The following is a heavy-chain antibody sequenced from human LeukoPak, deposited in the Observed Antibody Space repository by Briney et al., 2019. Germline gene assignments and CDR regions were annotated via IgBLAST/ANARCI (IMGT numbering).Heavy chain of an antibody. CDR3: ARGIAAARYYYYYMDV. Sequence: ASVKVSCKASGYTFTSYGINWVRQATGQGLEWMGWMNPNSGNTGYAQKFQGRVTITRNTSISTAYMELSSLRSEDTAVYYCARGIAAARYYYYYMDVWGKGTTVTVSS. J-gene: IGHJ6*03. D-gene: IGHD6-13*01. CDR1: GYTFTSYG. CDR2: MNPNSGNT. V-gene: IGHV1-8*03.